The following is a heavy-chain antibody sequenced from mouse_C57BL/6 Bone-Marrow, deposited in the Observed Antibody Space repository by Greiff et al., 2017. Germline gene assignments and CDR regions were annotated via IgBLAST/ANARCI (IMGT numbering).Heavy chain of an antibody. CDR2: IYPRSGNT. D-gene: IGHD1-1*01. V-gene: IGHV1-81*01. Sequence: QVQLQQSGAELARPGASVKLSCKASGYTFTSYGISWVKQRTGQGLEWIGEIYPRSGNTYYNEKFKGKATLTADKSSSTAYMELRSLTSEDSAVYFCAMNYDYAMDYWGQGTSVTVSS. CDR1: GYTFTSYG. J-gene: IGHJ4*01. CDR3: AMNYDYAMDY.